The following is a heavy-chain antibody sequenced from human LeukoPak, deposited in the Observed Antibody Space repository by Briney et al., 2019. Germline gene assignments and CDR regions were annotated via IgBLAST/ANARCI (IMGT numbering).Heavy chain of an antibody. CDR1: GVSVSDGRYY. Sequence: SETLSLTCNVSGVSVSDGRYYWTWIRQHPGKGLEWIGYKYYSGSAKYNPSLKSRLTISIDTSKNQFSLQLSPVTAADTATYYCATPYCSSISCLDVFIMWGQGTRVTVSS. CDR2: KYYSGSA. D-gene: IGHD2-2*01. V-gene: IGHV4-31*03. J-gene: IGHJ3*02. CDR3: ATPYCSSISCLDVFIM.